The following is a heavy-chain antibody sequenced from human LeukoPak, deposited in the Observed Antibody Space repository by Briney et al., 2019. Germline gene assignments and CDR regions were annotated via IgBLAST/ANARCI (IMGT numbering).Heavy chain of an antibody. J-gene: IGHJ6*03. CDR1: GYTFTGYY. D-gene: IGHD2-2*01. V-gene: IGHV1-2*02. CDR3: ARGVVPAAYYYYYYMDV. Sequence: GASVKVSCKASGYTFTGYYMHWVRQAPGQGLEWMGWINPNSGGTNYAQKFQGRVTMTKDTSISTAYMELSRLRSDDTAVYYCARGVVPAAYYYYYYMDVWGKGTTVTISS. CDR2: INPNSGGT.